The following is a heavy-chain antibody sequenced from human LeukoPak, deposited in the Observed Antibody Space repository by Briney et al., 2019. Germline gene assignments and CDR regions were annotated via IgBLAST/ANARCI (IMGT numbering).Heavy chain of an antibody. CDR3: ARGHAPVTTKVSYFQH. J-gene: IGHJ1*01. Sequence: SETLSLTCAVYGGSFSGYYWSWIRQPPGKGLEWIGEINHSGSTNYNPSLKSRVTILVDTSKNQFSLKLSSVTAADTAVYYCARGHAPVTTKVSYFQHWGQGTLVTVSS. CDR1: GGSFSGYY. CDR2: INHSGST. D-gene: IGHD4-17*01. V-gene: IGHV4-34*01.